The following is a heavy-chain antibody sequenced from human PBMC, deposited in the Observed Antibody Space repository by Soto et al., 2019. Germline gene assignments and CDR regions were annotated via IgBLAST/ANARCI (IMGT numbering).Heavy chain of an antibody. CDR1: GGTFSSYA. V-gene: IGHV1-69*13. Sequence: ASVKVSCKASGGTFSSYAISWVRQAPGQGLEWMGGIIPIFGTANYAQKFQGRVTITADESTSTAYMELSSLRSEDTAVYYCARDRDGSGTPGAFDIWGQGTMVTVSS. CDR2: IIPIFGTA. J-gene: IGHJ3*02. D-gene: IGHD3-10*01. CDR3: ARDRDGSGTPGAFDI.